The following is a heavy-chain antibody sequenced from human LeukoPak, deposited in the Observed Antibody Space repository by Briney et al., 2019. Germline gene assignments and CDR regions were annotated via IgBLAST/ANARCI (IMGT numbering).Heavy chain of an antibody. J-gene: IGHJ4*02. D-gene: IGHD3-3*01. V-gene: IGHV4-34*01. CDR1: GGSFSGYY. CDR2: INHSGST. Sequence: SETLPLTCAVYGGSFSGYYWSWIRQPPGKGLEWIGEINHSGSTNYNPSLKSRVTISVDTSKNQFSLKLSSVTAADTAVYYCARGITYYDFWSGYPYYFDYWGQGTLVTVSS. CDR3: ARGITYYDFWSGYPYYFDY.